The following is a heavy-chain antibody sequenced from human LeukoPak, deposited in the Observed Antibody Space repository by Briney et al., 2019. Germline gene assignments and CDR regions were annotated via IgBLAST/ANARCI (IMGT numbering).Heavy chain of an antibody. CDR2: ISSSSSYI. V-gene: IGHV3-21*04. Sequence: PGGSLRLSCAASGFTFSSYSMNWVRQAPGKGLEWVSSISSSSSYIYYADSVKGRFTISRDNAKNSLYLQMNSLRAEDTAVYYCAKDNRAVAGSLSGYWGQGTLVTVSS. J-gene: IGHJ4*02. CDR1: GFTFSSYS. CDR3: AKDNRAVAGSLSGY. D-gene: IGHD6-19*01.